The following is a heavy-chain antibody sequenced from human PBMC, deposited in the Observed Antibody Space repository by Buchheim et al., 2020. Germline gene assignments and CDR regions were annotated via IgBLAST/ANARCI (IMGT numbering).Heavy chain of an antibody. Sequence: QVQLVQSGAEVKKPGASVKVSCKASGYTFTSYYMHWVRQAPGQGLEWMGIINPSGGSTSYAQKFQGRFTMTRDTSTSTVYMELSSLRSEDTAVYYCASHSSSWYQYYYYYYGMDVWGQGTT. CDR3: ASHSSSWYQYYYYYYGMDV. CDR1: GYTFTSYY. CDR2: INPSGGST. V-gene: IGHV1-46*01. J-gene: IGHJ6*02. D-gene: IGHD6-13*01.